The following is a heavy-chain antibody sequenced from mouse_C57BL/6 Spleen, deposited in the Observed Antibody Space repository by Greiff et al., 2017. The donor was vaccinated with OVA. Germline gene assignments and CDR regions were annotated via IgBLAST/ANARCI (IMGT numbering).Heavy chain of an antibody. D-gene: IGHD1-1*01. CDR2: IRSKSNNYAT. J-gene: IGHJ1*03. V-gene: IGHV10-1*01. Sequence: GGGLVQPKGSLKLSCAASGFSFNTYAMNWVRQAPGKGLEWVARIRSKSNNYATYYADSVKDRFTISRDDSESMLYLQMNNLKTEDTAMYYCVRDEACYYGSYWYFDVWGTGTTVTVSS. CDR3: VRDEACYYGSYWYFDV. CDR1: GFSFNTYA.